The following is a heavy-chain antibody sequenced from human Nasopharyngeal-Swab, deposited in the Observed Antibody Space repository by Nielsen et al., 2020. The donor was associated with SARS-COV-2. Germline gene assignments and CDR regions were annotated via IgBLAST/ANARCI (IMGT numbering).Heavy chain of an antibody. CDR3: AREYYYDSSGYRHYYYGMDV. CDR1: GGSISSYA. V-gene: IGHV1-69*13. CDR2: IIPIFGTA. J-gene: IGHJ6*02. D-gene: IGHD3-22*01. Sequence: SVKVSCKASGGSISSYAISWVRQAPGQGLEWMGGIIPIFGTANYAQKFQGRVTITADESTSTAYMELSSLRSEDTAVYYCAREYYYDSSGYRHYYYGMDVWGQGTTVTVSS.